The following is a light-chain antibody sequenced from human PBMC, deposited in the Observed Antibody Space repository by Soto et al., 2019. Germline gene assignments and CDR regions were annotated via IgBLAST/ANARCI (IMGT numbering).Light chain of an antibody. CDR2: GAS. CDR3: QQLNNWPPWT. Sequence: DIVMTQSPATLSVSPGERVTLSCRASQSISINLAWYQQKPGQAPRLLIYGASTRATGIPARFSGSGSGTEFTLTISSLQSEVFAVYYCQQLNNWPPWTFGPGTKVVIK. J-gene: IGKJ1*01. V-gene: IGKV3-15*01. CDR1: QSISIN.